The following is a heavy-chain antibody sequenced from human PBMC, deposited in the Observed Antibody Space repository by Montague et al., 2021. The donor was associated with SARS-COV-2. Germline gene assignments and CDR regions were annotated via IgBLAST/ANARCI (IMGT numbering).Heavy chain of an antibody. CDR2: INHSGST. CDR1: GGSFSGYY. Sequence: SETLSLTCAVYGGSFSGYYWSWIRQPPGKGLEWIGEINHSGSTNYNPSLKSRVTISVDTSKNQFSLKLSSVTAADTAVYYCKGPHYDSLTGPSTDVWGQGTTVTVSS. J-gene: IGHJ6*02. CDR3: KGPHYDSLTGPSTDV. D-gene: IGHD3-9*01. V-gene: IGHV4-34*01.